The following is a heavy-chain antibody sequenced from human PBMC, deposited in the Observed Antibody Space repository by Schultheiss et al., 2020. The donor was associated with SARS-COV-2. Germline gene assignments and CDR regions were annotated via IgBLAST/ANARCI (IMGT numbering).Heavy chain of an antibody. Sequence: SETLSLTCAVSGYSFSSGYYWSWIRQPPEKGLEWIGEINHSGSTYYNPSLKSRVTISVDTSKNQFSLKLSSVTAADTAVYYCASPLPYCSGGSCPAQLWGQGTLVTVSS. J-gene: IGHJ4*02. CDR1: GYSFSSGYY. CDR2: INHSGST. V-gene: IGHV4-38-2*01. CDR3: ASPLPYCSGGSCPAQL. D-gene: IGHD2-15*01.